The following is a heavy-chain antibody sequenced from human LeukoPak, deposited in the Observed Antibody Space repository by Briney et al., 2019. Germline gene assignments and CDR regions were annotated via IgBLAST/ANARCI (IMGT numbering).Heavy chain of an antibody. V-gene: IGHV4-34*01. Sequence: PSETLSLTCAGYGGSFSGYYWSWIRHPPGKGLEWIGEINHSGSTNYNPPLKSRVTISVDTSKNQFSLKLSSVTAADTAVYYCARGVSGSYGDNFDYWGQGTLVTVSS. D-gene: IGHD1-26*01. CDR3: ARGVSGSYGDNFDY. CDR2: INHSGST. CDR1: GGSFSGYY. J-gene: IGHJ4*02.